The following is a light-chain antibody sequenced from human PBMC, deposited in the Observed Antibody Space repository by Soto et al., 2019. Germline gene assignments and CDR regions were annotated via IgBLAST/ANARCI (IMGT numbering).Light chain of an antibody. CDR3: QSYDRSLRGSRV. CDR1: SSNIGAGYD. CDR2: GNS. J-gene: IGLJ2*01. Sequence: QAVVTQPPSVSGAPGQRVTISCTGSSSNIGAGYDVHWYQQLPGTAPKLLIYGNSNRPSGVPDRFSGSKSGTSASLAITGLQAEDEADYYCQSYDRSLRGSRVFGGGIKLTVL. V-gene: IGLV1-40*01.